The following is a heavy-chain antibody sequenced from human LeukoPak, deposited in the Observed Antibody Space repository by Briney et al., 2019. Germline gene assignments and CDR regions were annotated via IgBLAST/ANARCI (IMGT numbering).Heavy chain of an antibody. CDR3: ASGFGYGDYVPGGFDY. Sequence: PGGSLRLSCAASGFTFSAYAMNWVRQAPGKGLEWVSYITSSSNTIYYADSVKGRFTISRDNSKNTLYLQMNSLRAEDTAVYYCASGFGYGDYVPGGFDYWGQGTLVTVSS. D-gene: IGHD4-17*01. V-gene: IGHV3-48*01. CDR1: GFTFSAYA. J-gene: IGHJ4*02. CDR2: ITSSSNTI.